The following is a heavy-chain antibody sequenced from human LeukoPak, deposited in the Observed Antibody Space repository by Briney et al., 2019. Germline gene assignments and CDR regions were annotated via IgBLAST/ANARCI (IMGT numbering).Heavy chain of an antibody. J-gene: IGHJ4*02. Sequence: ASVKVSCKVSGYTLTELSMHWVRQAPGKGLEWMGGFDPEDGETIHAQKFQGRVTMTEDTSTDTAYMELSSLRSEDTAAYYCATAPAGTGSYYFDYWGQGTLVTVSS. CDR2: FDPEDGET. CDR3: ATAPAGTGSYYFDY. V-gene: IGHV1-24*01. D-gene: IGHD6-13*01. CDR1: GYTLTELS.